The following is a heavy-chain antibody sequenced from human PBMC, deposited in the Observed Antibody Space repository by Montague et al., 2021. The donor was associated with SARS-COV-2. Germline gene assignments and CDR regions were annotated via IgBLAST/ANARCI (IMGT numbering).Heavy chain of an antibody. V-gene: IGHV4-61*01. Sequence: SETLSLTCIVSGVSVTNGNYYWSWIRQTPGKGLEWIGYFYYTGSTESNPCLKSRVTVSGDTSTNQFSLKLTSVTAADTAVYFCVRDVGTGWGTFDSWGQGILVTVSS. J-gene: IGHJ4*02. CDR1: GVSVTNGNYY. CDR2: FYYTGST. CDR3: VRDVGTGWGTFDS. D-gene: IGHD6-19*01.